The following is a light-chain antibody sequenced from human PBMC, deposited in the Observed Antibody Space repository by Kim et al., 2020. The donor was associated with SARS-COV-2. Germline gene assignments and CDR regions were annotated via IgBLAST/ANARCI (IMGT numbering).Light chain of an antibody. J-gene: IGLJ1*01. Sequence: SSELTQPPSVSVAPGQTARITCGGNNIGGHSVHWYQQKPGQAPVLVIYYDSDRPSGIPERFSGSKAATTATLTISRVEAGDEADYYCQVWDTDTDDYVFG. V-gene: IGLV3-21*01. CDR3: QVWDTDTDDYV. CDR2: YDS. CDR1: NIGGHS.